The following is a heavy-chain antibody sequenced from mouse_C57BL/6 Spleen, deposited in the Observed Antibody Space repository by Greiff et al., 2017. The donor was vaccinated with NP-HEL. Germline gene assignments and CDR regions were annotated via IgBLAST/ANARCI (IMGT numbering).Heavy chain of an antibody. CDR1: GFNIKDDY. D-gene: IGHD1-1*01. CDR3: TTVRCWYGSSYEDWFAY. Sequence: EVSLQQSGAELVRPGASVKLSCTASGFNIKDDYMHWVKQRPDPGLEWIGWIDPENGDTEYASKFQGKATITADTSSNTAYLQLRSLTSEDTAVYYCTTVRCWYGSSYEDWFAYWGQGTLVTVAA. CDR2: IDPENGDT. J-gene: IGHJ3*01. V-gene: IGHV14-4*01.